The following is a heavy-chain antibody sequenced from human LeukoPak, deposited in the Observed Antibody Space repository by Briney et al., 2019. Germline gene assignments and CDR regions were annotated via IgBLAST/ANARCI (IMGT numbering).Heavy chain of an antibody. CDR2: IYTSGST. V-gene: IGHV4-61*02. CDR3: ARGLLWFGELRHFDY. Sequence: SETLSLTCTVSGGSISSGSYYWSWIRQPAGKGLEWIGRIYTSGSTNYNPSLKSRVTISVDTSKNQFSLKLASLTAADTAVYYCARGLLWFGELRHFDYWGQGTLVTVSS. D-gene: IGHD3-10*01. J-gene: IGHJ4*02. CDR1: GGSISSGSYY.